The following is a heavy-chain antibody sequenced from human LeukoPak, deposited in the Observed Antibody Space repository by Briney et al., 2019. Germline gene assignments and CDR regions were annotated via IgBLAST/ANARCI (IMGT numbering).Heavy chain of an antibody. V-gene: IGHV3-48*01. Sequence: GGSLRLSCAASGFTFSSYSMNWVRQAPGKGLEWVSYISSSSSTIYYADSVRGRFTISRDNAKNSLYLQMNSLRAEDTAVYYCARGHGDYGFDYWGQGTLVTVSS. J-gene: IGHJ4*02. D-gene: IGHD4-17*01. CDR2: ISSSSSTI. CDR3: ARGHGDYGFDY. CDR1: GFTFSSYS.